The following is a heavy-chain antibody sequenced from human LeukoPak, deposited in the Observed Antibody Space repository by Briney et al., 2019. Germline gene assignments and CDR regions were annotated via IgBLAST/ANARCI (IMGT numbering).Heavy chain of an antibody. CDR2: ITVSSST. CDR1: GFTCSTYT. Sequence: PGGSLRLSCAASGFTCSTYTMNWVRQAPGKGLEWLSYITVSSSTYYADSVQGRFTISRDNAKNSLYLQMNSLRDEDTAVYYCRYSSRGGFDYWGQGTLVTVSS. V-gene: IGHV3-48*02. CDR3: RYSSRGGFDY. D-gene: IGHD6-13*01. J-gene: IGHJ4*02.